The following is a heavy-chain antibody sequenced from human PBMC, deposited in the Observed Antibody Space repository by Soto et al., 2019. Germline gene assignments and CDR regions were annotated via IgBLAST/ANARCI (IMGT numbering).Heavy chain of an antibody. Sequence: ASVKVSCRTSGYTFTNYGISWVRQAPGQGLEWMGGSFNGVTNYAQNLQGRVTMTTDTSTTTAYMELTSLRSDDTAVYYCARDPPPPDYWGQGTLVTVSS. CDR3: ARDPPPPDY. V-gene: IGHV1-18*01. J-gene: IGHJ4*02. CDR1: GYTFTNYG. CDR2: SFNGVT.